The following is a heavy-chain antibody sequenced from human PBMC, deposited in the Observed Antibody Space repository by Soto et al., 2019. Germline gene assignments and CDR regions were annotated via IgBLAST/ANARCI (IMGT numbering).Heavy chain of an antibody. Sequence: SETLSLTCAVSGGSISSYYWSWIRQPPGKGLEWIGYIYYSGSTNYNPSLKSRVTLSVYSSKNHFSLKLSSVTAADTVVYFCARDSNVDTAMVTGYYYYGMDVWGQGTTVT. CDR3: ARDSNVDTAMVTGYYYYGMDV. CDR2: IYYSGST. V-gene: IGHV4-59*01. J-gene: IGHJ6*02. CDR1: GGSISSYY. D-gene: IGHD5-18*01.